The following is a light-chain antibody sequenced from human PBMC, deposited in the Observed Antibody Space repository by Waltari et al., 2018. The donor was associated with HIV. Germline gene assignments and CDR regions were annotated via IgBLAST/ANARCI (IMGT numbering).Light chain of an antibody. J-gene: IGLJ2*01. CDR1: SRDVGGYNY. V-gene: IGLV2-11*01. CDR3: CSYAGIYTVL. CDR2: DVT. Sequence: QSSLTQPRSVSGSPGQSVTISCTGTSRDVGGYNYVHWYQQHPGKAPKLMIYDVTKRPCGVPDRFSAAKSVNTASLTISGRQAEDEAYYYCCSYAGIYTVLFGGGTKLTVL.